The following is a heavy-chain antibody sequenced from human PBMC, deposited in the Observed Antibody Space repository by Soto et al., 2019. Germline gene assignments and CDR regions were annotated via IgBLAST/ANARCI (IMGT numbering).Heavy chain of an antibody. Sequence: ASVKVSCKPSGYTFNTYYLHWVRQAPGQALEWMGVIHPSGGGTTYAQKFLGRVTVTRDTSTSTVYMELSSLRSEDTAVYYCARDRVDCSGGNCWRSVEDTWGQGTLVTVSS. CDR3: ARDRVDCSGGNCWRSVEDT. CDR2: IHPSGGGT. D-gene: IGHD2-15*01. J-gene: IGHJ5*02. V-gene: IGHV1-46*02. CDR1: GYTFNTYY.